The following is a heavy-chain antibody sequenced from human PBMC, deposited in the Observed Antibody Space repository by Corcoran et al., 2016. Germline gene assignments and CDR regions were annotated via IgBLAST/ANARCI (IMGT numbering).Heavy chain of an antibody. CDR1: GGSFSGYY. CDR2: INHSGST. D-gene: IGHD6-25*01. V-gene: IGHV4-34*01. CDR3: ARGASGQRWYYFDY. J-gene: IGHJ4*02. Sequence: VQLQQWGAGRLKPSETLSLTCAVYGGSFSGYYWSWIRQPPGKGLEWIGEINHSGSTNYNPSLKSRVTISVDTSKNQFSLKLSSVTAADTAVYYWARGASGQRWYYFDYWGQGTLVTVSS.